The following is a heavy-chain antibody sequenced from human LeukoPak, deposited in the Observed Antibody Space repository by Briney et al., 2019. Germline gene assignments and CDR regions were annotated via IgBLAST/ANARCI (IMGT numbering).Heavy chain of an antibody. D-gene: IGHD2-2*01. J-gene: IGHJ4*02. CDR1: AFTFSTYS. V-gene: IGHV3-48*01. CDR3: TTDQNADDRYCGSPSCYGLFFGY. CDR2: ISSSSSNI. Sequence: GGSLRLSCAASAFTFSTYSMNWVRQAPGKGLEWVSYISSSSSNIQYADSVKGRFTISRDNAKNSLYLQMNSLKTEDTAVYYCTTDQNADDRYCGSPSCYGLFFGYWGQGTLVTVSS.